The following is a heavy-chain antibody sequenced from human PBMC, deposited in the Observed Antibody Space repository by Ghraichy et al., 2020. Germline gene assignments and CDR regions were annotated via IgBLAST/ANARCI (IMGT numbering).Heavy chain of an antibody. Sequence: SETLSLTCTVSGGSFRSSDYYWGWIRQPPGKVLEWIGTIYYSGTTYYNPSLKSRVTISVDAPKNQFSLKLSSVTAADTAVYYCARRTPAACIALWGQGTLVTVSS. CDR2: IYYSGTT. CDR1: GGSFRSSDYY. D-gene: IGHD6-13*01. CDR3: ARRTPAACIAL. J-gene: IGHJ4*02. V-gene: IGHV4-39*01.